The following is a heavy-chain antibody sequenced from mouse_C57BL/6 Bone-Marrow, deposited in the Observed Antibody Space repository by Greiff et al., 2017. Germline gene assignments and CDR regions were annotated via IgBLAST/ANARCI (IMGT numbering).Heavy chain of an antibody. J-gene: IGHJ1*03. Sequence: EVQLQQSGPELVKPGASVKISCKASGYSFTGYYMHWVKQSHGNILDWIGYIYPSNGVSSYNQNFEGKATLTVDQYSSTAYMGLRSLTSEDSAVYYCARRITTVPATGYFDVWGTGTTVTVSS. CDR2: IYPSNGVS. D-gene: IGHD1-1*01. CDR1: GYSFTGYY. CDR3: ARRITTVPATGYFDV. V-gene: IGHV1-31*01.